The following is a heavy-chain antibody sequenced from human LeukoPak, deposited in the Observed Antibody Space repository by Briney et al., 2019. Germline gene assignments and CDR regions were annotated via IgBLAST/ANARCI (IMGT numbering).Heavy chain of an antibody. V-gene: IGHV4-39*07. J-gene: IGHJ4*02. CDR2: IYYSGST. Sequence: SETLSLTCTVSGGSISSSSYYWGWIRQPPGKGLEWIGSIYYSGSTYYNPSLKSRVTISVNTSKNQFSLKLSSVTAADTAVYYCARFRRYCSGGSCNYFDYWGQGTLATVSS. CDR3: ARFRRYCSGGSCNYFDY. D-gene: IGHD2-15*01. CDR1: GGSISSSSYY.